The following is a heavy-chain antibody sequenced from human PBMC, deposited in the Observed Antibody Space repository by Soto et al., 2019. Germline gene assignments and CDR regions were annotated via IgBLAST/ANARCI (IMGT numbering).Heavy chain of an antibody. CDR3: AKDSEYSGYDWDYFDY. D-gene: IGHD5-12*01. Sequence: QVQLVESGGGVVQPGRSLRLSCAASGFTFSSYGMHWVRQAPGKGLEWVAVISYDGSNKYYADSVKGRFTISRDNSKNTLYLQMNRLRDEDTAVYYCAKDSEYSGYDWDYFDYWGQGTLVTVSS. J-gene: IGHJ4*02. CDR1: GFTFSSYG. CDR2: ISYDGSNK. V-gene: IGHV3-30*18.